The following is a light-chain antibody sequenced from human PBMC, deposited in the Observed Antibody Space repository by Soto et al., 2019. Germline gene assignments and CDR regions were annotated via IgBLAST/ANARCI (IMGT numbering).Light chain of an antibody. Sequence: EIVLTQSPGTLSLSPGERATLSCRASQSVSSSYLAWYQQKPGQAPRLLIYGASSRAPGIPDRFSGSGSGTDFTLTISRLEPEDFAVYYCQQYETFGQGTKVEIK. V-gene: IGKV3-20*01. CDR3: QQYET. CDR2: GAS. CDR1: QSVSSSY. J-gene: IGKJ1*01.